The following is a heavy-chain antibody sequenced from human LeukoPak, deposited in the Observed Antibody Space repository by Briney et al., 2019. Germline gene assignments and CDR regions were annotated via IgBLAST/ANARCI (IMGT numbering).Heavy chain of an antibody. CDR2: IYYSGST. V-gene: IGHV4-59*08. CDR3: ARHYYDSSGSDAFDI. CDR1: GGSISSYY. Sequence: PSETLSLTCTVSGGSISSYYWSWSRQPPGKGLEWIGYIYYSGSTNYNPSLKSRVTISVDTSKNQFSLKLSSVTAADTAVYYCARHYYDSSGSDAFDIWGQGTMVTVSS. D-gene: IGHD3-22*01. J-gene: IGHJ3*02.